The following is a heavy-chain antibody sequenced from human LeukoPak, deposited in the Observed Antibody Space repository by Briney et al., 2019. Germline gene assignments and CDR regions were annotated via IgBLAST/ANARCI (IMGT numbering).Heavy chain of an antibody. CDR2: ISTYNGDT. D-gene: IGHD3-10*01. CDR1: GYTFTKYG. J-gene: IGHJ5*01. Sequence: ASVKVSCKASGYTFTKYGLGWVRQAPGQGLEWMGWISTYNGDTYFAQKVQGRVTMTTETTTATGYMKLRSLRSDDTAVYYCARTPNYGSGSLFFWFDSWGQGTLVTVSS. CDR3: ARTPNYGSGSLFFWFDS. V-gene: IGHV1-18*01.